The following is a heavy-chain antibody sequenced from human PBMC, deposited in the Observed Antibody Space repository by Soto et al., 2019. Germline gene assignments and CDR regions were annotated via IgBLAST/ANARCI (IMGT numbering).Heavy chain of an antibody. CDR2: IHRDDGTV. CDR1: GFTFSSYS. V-gene: IGHV3-48*01. CDR3: ARTLMCSGSNCSPY. D-gene: IGHD2-15*01. Sequence: EVQLVESGGGLVQPGGSLRLSCAASGFTFSSYSMNWVRQAPGKGLEWISYIHRDDGTVYYADSVKGRFTIARDNAKNSLFLQMTSLRAEDTAVYYWARTLMCSGSNCSPYWGRGTLVTVSS. J-gene: IGHJ4*01.